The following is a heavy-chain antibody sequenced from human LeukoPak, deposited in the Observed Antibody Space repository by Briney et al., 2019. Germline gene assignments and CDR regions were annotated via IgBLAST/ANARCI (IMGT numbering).Heavy chain of an antibody. CDR1: GFTFNNYV. J-gene: IGHJ4*02. Sequence: GGSLRLSCAASGFTFNNYVMSWVRQAPGRGLEWVSGIDYAGGSTNYADSVQGRFTVSRDNSKNTLYLQMNSLRVEDTAIYYCAATRVCGGVLLRPNCLYFEDWGQGTLVTVSS. D-gene: IGHD3-10*01. CDR2: IDYAGGST. CDR3: AATRVCGGVLLRPNCLYFED. V-gene: IGHV3-23*01.